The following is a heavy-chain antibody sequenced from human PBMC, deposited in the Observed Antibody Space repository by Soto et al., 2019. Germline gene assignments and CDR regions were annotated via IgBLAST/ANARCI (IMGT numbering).Heavy chain of an antibody. D-gene: IGHD5-18*01. Sequence: EVQLVESGGGLVKPGGSLRLSGAASGFTFSSYSMNWVRQAPGKGLEWVSSISSSSSYIYYADSVKGRFTISRDNAKNSLYLQMNSLRAEDTAVYYCARSLEVDTAMGWGQGTLVTVSS. V-gene: IGHV3-21*01. CDR2: ISSSSSYI. CDR3: ARSLEVDTAMG. J-gene: IGHJ4*02. CDR1: GFTFSSYS.